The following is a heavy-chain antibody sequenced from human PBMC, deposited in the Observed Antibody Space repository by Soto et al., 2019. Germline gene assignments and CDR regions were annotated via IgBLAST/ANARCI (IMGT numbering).Heavy chain of an antibody. V-gene: IGHV3-30*03. CDR3: ATKGHHYDSSGYYFDY. J-gene: IGHJ4*02. Sequence: SLRLSCAASGFTFSSYGMHWVRQAPGKGLEWVAVISYDGSNKYYADSVKGRFTISRDNSKNTLYLQMNSLRAEDTAVYYCATKGHHYDSSGYYFDYWGRGTLVTSPQ. CDR1: GFTFSSYG. D-gene: IGHD3-22*01. CDR2: ISYDGSNK.